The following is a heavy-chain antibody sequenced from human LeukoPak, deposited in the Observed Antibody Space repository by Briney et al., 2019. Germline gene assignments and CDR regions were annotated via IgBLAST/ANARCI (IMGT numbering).Heavy chain of an antibody. CDR3: AKTTTGYSSGRYPGWPVDY. V-gene: IGHV3-23*01. CDR2: ISGSGGGT. J-gene: IGHJ4*02. Sequence: GGSLRLSCAASGFTFSSYAVSWVRQAPGKGLEWVSAISGSGGGTYYADSVKGRFTISRDNSKNTLHLQMSSLSTEDTAVYYCAKTTTGYSSGRYPGWPVDYWGQGTLVSVSS. CDR1: GFTFSSYA. D-gene: IGHD6-19*01.